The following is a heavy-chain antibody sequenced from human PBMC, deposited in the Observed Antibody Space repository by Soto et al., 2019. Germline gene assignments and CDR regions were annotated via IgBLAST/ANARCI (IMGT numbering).Heavy chain of an antibody. CDR2: INPNSGGT. D-gene: IGHD6-13*01. CDR3: ARDRGHSSSWLFPDV. Sequence: ASVKVSCKASGYTFTGYYMHWVRQAPGQGLEWMGWINPNSGGTNYAQKFQGWVTMTRDTSISTAYMELSRLRSDDTAVYYCARDRGHSSSWLFPDVWGQGTTVTVSS. J-gene: IGHJ6*02. CDR1: GYTFTGYY. V-gene: IGHV1-2*04.